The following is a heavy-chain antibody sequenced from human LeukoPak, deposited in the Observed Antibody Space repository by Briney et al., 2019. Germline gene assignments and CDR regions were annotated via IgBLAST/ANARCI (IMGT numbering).Heavy chain of an antibody. CDR3: ARAGYSSKRRTNGAFDI. CDR1: GGTFSSYA. CDR2: IIPILGIA. Sequence: SVKVSCKASGGTFSSYAISWVRQAPGQGLEWMGRIIPILGIANYAQKFQGRVTITADKSTSTAYMELSSPRSEDTAVYYCARAGYSSKRRTNGAFDIWGQGTMVTVSS. D-gene: IGHD6-13*01. J-gene: IGHJ3*02. V-gene: IGHV1-69*04.